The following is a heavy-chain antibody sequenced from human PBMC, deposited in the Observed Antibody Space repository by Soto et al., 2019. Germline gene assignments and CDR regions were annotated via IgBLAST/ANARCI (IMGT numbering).Heavy chain of an antibody. J-gene: IGHJ4*02. Sequence: EVQLLDSGGGLVQPGGSLRLSCAASGFTFSNYAMTWVRQGPGKGLEGDSGISGSGGRSYNADSVKGLVTISRDNSKSPVYLQIHNLRTEDTAVYYCAKAVFVWSSEQPYYFDYWGQGTLVTASS. D-gene: IGHD3-16*01. V-gene: IGHV3-23*01. CDR2: ISGSGGRS. CDR1: GFTFSNYA. CDR3: AKAVFVWSSEQPYYFDY.